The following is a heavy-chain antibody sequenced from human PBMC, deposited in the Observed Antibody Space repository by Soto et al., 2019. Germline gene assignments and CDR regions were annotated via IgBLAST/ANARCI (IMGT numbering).Heavy chain of an antibody. CDR2: ISGSGGST. CDR1: GFTFSSYA. Sequence: GGSLRLSCAASGFTFSSYAMSWVRQAPGKGLEWVSAISGSGGSTYYADSVKGRFTISRDNSKNTLYLQMNSLRAEDTAVYYCAKAMADKQWLDTGFDYWGQGTLVTVSS. V-gene: IGHV3-23*01. CDR3: AKAMADKQWLDTGFDY. D-gene: IGHD6-19*01. J-gene: IGHJ4*02.